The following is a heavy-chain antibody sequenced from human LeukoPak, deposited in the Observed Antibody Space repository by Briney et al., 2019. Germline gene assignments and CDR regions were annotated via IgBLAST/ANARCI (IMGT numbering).Heavy chain of an antibody. Sequence: SETLSLTCAVYGGSFSGYYWSWIRQPPGKGLEWIGEINHSGSTNYNPSLKSRVTISVGTSKNQFSLKLSSVTAADTAVYYCARGRPLEVLRYFDWFPPFDYWGQGTLVTVSS. V-gene: IGHV4-34*01. CDR3: ARGRPLEVLRYFDWFPPFDY. D-gene: IGHD3-9*01. CDR1: GGSFSGYY. J-gene: IGHJ4*02. CDR2: INHSGST.